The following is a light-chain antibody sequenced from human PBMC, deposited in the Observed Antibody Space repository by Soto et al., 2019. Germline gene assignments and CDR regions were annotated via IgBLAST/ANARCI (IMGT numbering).Light chain of an antibody. V-gene: IGKV3-20*01. CDR3: QQYGSSPT. J-gene: IGKJ1*01. Sequence: ELVVTQYPGTLSLSPGERATLSCRASQSVSSSYLAWYQQKPGQAPRLLIYGASSRATGIPERFSGSGSGTDFTLAISRLEPEDFAVYSCQQYGSSPTFGQGTKVDIK. CDR2: GAS. CDR1: QSVSSSY.